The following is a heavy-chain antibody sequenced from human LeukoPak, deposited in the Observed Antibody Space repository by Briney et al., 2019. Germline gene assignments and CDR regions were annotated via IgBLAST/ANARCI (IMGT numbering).Heavy chain of an antibody. V-gene: IGHV4-38-2*02. J-gene: IGHJ3*02. D-gene: IGHD6-13*01. CDR3: AREGEVRQLDAFDI. Sequence: SETLSLTCAVSGYSISSGYNWGGIGQPPGKGLEWIGSIYHSGSTYYNPSLKSRVTISVDTSKNQFSLKLSSVTASDTALYYCAREGEVRQLDAFDIWGQGTMVTVSS. CDR1: GYSISSGYN. CDR2: IYHSGST.